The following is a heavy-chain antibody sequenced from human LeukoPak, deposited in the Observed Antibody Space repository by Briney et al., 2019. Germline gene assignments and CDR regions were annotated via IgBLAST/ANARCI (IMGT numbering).Heavy chain of an antibody. CDR1: GFTFSSYA. Sequence: GGSLRLSCAASGFTFSSYATSWVRQAPGKGLKWVSAISGSGGSTYYADSVKGRFTVSRDNSKNTLYLQMNSLRAEDTAVYYCAKEKEWELQYYFDYWGQGTLVTVSS. CDR3: AKEKEWELQYYFDY. D-gene: IGHD1-26*01. V-gene: IGHV3-23*01. J-gene: IGHJ4*02. CDR2: ISGSGGST.